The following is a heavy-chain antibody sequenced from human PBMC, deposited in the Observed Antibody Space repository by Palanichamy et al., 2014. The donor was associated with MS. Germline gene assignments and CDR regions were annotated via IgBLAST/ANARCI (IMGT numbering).Heavy chain of an antibody. CDR2: INGGSGNT. V-gene: IGHV1-3*01. CDR3: ATRDYGGNSGFDY. Sequence: QVQLVQSGAEVKKPGASVKVSCKASGDTFTRFAMHWVRQAPGQRLEWMGWINGGSGNTKYSQKFRGRVTITRDTSASTAYMELSSLGSEDTAVYYCATRDYGGNSGFDYWGQGTLVTVSS. J-gene: IGHJ4*02. CDR1: GDTFTRFA. D-gene: IGHD4-23*01.